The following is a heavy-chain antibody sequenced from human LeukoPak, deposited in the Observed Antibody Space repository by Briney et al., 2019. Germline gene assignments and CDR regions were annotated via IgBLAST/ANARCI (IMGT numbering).Heavy chain of an antibody. CDR2: INPSGGST. D-gene: IGHD6-13*01. Sequence: ASVKVSCKASGYTFTSYYMHWVRQAPGQGLEWMGIINPSGGSTNYAQKLQGRVTMTTDTSTSTAYMELRSLRSDDTAVYYCARDRGQLGAFDIWGQGTMVTVSS. V-gene: IGHV1-46*01. CDR1: GYTFTSYY. CDR3: ARDRGQLGAFDI. J-gene: IGHJ3*02.